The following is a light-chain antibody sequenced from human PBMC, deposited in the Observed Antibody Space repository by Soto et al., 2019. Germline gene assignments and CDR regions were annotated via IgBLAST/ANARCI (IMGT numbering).Light chain of an antibody. CDR1: QSVYNTY. J-gene: IGKJ4*01. CDR3: QQYGRSPLT. V-gene: IGKV3-20*01. Sequence: EIVLTQSPGTLSLSPGERATLSCRASQSVYNTYLAWYQQKPGQAPRLLIFGASNRATGIPDRFSGRGSGTDFTLTITRLEREDFAVYYCQQYGRSPLTFGGGTKVEL. CDR2: GAS.